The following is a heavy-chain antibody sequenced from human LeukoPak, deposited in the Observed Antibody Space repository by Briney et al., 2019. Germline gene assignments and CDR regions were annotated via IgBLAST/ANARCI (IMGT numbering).Heavy chain of an antibody. J-gene: IGHJ4*02. CDR2: IYYSGST. V-gene: IGHV4-59*01. D-gene: IGHD3-22*01. CDR3: ARAVYYYDSSGYAYYFDY. CDR1: GGSISSYY. Sequence: SETLSLTCTVSGGSISSYYWSWIRQPPGKGLEWIGYIYYSGSTNYNPSLKSRVTISVDTSKNQFSLKLSSVTAADTAVYYCARAVYYYDSSGYAYYFDYWGQGTLVTVPS.